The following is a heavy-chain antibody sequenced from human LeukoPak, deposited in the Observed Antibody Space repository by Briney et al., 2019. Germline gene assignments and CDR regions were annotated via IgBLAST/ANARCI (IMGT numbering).Heavy chain of an antibody. CDR2: INDDGGDT. CDR1: GFTFSSYR. Sequence: PGGSLRLSCAAPGFTFSSYRMHWVRQAPGKGLVWVSRINDDGGDTTYADSVKGRFTISRDNAKNTLYLQMNSVRAEDTAVYYCTTDSGYTSPLWGQGTLVTVSS. V-gene: IGHV3-74*01. CDR3: TTDSGYTSPL. J-gene: IGHJ4*02. D-gene: IGHD5-18*01.